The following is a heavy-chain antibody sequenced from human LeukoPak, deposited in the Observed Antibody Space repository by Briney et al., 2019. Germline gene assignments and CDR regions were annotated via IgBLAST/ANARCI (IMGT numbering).Heavy chain of an antibody. J-gene: IGHJ4*02. D-gene: IGHD1-1*01. CDR3: ARGTDPYTPFDY. CDR1: GFTVSSNY. Sequence: GGSLRLSCAASGFTVSSNYMSWVRQAPGKGLEWVSVIYSGGSTYYADPVKGRFTISRDNSKNTLYLQMNSLRAEDTAVYYCARGTDPYTPFDYWGQGTLVTVSS. V-gene: IGHV3-66*02. CDR2: IYSGGST.